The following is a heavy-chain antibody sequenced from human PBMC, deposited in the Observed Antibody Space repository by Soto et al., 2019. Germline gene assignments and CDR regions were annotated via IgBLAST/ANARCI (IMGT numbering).Heavy chain of an antibody. V-gene: IGHV3-23*01. CDR2: ISGSGGST. D-gene: IGHD3-22*01. CDR1: GFTFSSYA. J-gene: IGHJ6*02. CDR3: AKEGSGLFLYYYGMDV. Sequence: EVQLLESGGGLVQPGGSLRLSCAASGFTFSSYAMSWVRQAPGKGLEWVSAISGSGGSTYYADSVKGRFTISRDNSKNTLYLQMNSLRAEDTAVYYCAKEGSGLFLYYYGMDVWGQGTTVTVSS.